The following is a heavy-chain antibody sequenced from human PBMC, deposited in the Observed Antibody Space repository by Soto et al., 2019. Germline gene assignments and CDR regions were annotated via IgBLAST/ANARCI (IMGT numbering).Heavy chain of an antibody. CDR1: GDSITRSTYY. CDR2: IFYNGSP. V-gene: IGHV4-30-4*08. J-gene: IGHJ4*02. D-gene: IGHD5-18*01. Sequence: SETLSLTCSVSGDSITRSTYYWGWIRQPPGKGLEWIAYIFYNGSPYYNPSLKSRVTISVDTSKNQFSLKLNSVTAADTAVYYCARGRGYSYGIDYWGQGTPVTVS. CDR3: ARGRGYSYGIDY.